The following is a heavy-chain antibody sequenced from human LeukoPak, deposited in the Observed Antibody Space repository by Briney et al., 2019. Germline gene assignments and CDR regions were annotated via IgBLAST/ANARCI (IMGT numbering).Heavy chain of an antibody. CDR1: GFNFDDYG. CDR3: ARGGYGSGSSGY. J-gene: IGHJ4*02. Sequence: GGSLRLSCAASGFNFDDYGMSWVRQAPGKGLGWVSGINWNGGSTGYADSVKGRFAISRDNAKDSLYLQMNSLRAEDTALYYCARGGYGSGSSGYWGQGTLVTVSS. CDR2: INWNGGST. V-gene: IGHV3-20*04. D-gene: IGHD3-10*01.